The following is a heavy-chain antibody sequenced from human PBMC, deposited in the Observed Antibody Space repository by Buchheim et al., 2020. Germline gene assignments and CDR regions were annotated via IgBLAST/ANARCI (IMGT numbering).Heavy chain of an antibody. Sequence: EVQLVESGGGLVQPGGSLRFSCAASGFSFSNYWMHWVRQAPGKGLVWFSRFNTDGSNTDYADSVRGRFTISRDNAKNTLWLQLNNLRVDDTAVYFCVPAFHSTSYSYFDYWGQGT. D-gene: IGHD2-2*01. J-gene: IGHJ4*02. CDR3: VPAFHSTSYSYFDY. CDR2: FNTDGSNT. CDR1: GFSFSNYW. V-gene: IGHV3-74*01.